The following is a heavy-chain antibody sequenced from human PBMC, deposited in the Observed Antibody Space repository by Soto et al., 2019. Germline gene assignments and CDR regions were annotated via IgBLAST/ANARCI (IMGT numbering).Heavy chain of an antibody. CDR1: GFTSSSYA. CDR2: ISGSGGST. V-gene: IGHV3-23*01. D-gene: IGHD6-6*01. CDR3: AKVSRVVSSSSGKLLDD. Sequence: GGSLRLSCAASGFTSSSYAMSWVRQAPGKGLEWVSAISGSGGSTYYADSVKGRFTISRDNSKNTLYLQMNSLRAEDTAVYYCAKVSRVVSSSSGKLLDDWGQGTLVTVSS. J-gene: IGHJ4*02.